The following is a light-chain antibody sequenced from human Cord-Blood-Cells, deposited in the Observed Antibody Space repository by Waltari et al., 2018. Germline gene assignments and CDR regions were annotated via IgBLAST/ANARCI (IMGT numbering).Light chain of an antibody. CDR3: QQSYSTPIT. Sequence: DIQLTQSPSSLSASVGDRVTITCRASQSISSYLNWYQQKPGKAPKLLIYAASRLQSGVPSSFSGSGSGTDFTLTISSLQPEDFATYYGQQSYSTPITFGQGTRLEIK. CDR2: AAS. V-gene: IGKV1-39*01. J-gene: IGKJ5*01. CDR1: QSISSY.